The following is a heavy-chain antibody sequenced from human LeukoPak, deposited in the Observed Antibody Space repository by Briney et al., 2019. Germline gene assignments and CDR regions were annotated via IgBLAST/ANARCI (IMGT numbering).Heavy chain of an antibody. CDR1: GFSFPTHG. CDR2: ITAYNGNT. J-gene: IGHJ4*02. Sequence: ASVKVSCKASGFSFPTHGISWVRQAPVQGLEWMGWITAYNGNTNYAQKFQDRVTMTRDTSISTAYMELSSLRSDDPAVYYCARGGSGTYFKFDYWGQGTLVTVSS. CDR3: ARGGSGTYFKFDY. V-gene: IGHV1-18*01. D-gene: IGHD3-10*01.